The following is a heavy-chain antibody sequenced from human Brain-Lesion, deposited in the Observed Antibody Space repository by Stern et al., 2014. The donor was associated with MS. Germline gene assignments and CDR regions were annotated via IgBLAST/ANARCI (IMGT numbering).Heavy chain of an antibody. Sequence: VQLVESGPGLVKPSQTLSLTCTVSGGSINSGDYHWTWIRQPPGKGLEWIGFITYSGTTYYKPSLQRRLTISVDTSKNQFSLKLRSVTAGDTAVYYCARSTVSAEYHFDYWGQGTLVTVSS. CDR1: GGSINSGDYH. CDR3: ARSTVSAEYHFDY. CDR2: ITYSGTT. J-gene: IGHJ4*02. V-gene: IGHV4-30-4*01. D-gene: IGHD4-11*01.